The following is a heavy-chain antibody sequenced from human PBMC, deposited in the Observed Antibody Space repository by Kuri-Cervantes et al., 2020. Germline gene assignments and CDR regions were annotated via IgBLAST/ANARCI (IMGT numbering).Heavy chain of an antibody. D-gene: IGHD2-15*01. CDR3: ATEPKPSIYCSGGSCYSRLGWDY. V-gene: IGHV1-46*01. J-gene: IGHJ4*02. Sequence: ASVKVSCKASGYTFTSYYMHWVRQAPGQGLEWMGIINPSGGSTSYAQKFQGRVTMTRDTSTSTAYMELSSLRSEDTAVYYCATEPKPSIYCSGGSCYSRLGWDYWGQGTLVTVSS. CDR2: INPSGGST. CDR1: GYTFTSYY.